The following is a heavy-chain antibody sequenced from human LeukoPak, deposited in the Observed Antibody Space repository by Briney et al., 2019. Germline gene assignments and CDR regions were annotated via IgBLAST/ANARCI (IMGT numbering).Heavy chain of an antibody. D-gene: IGHD2-2*01. CDR1: GFTFSSYS. CDR2: ISSSSSYI. Sequence: GGSLRLSCAASGFTFSSYSMNWVRQAPGKGLELVSSISSSSSYIYYADSVKGRFTISRDNAKNSLYLQMNSLRAEDTAVYYCARFNIVVVPAAMPGGYFDYWGQGTLVTVSS. V-gene: IGHV3-21*01. J-gene: IGHJ4*02. CDR3: ARFNIVVVPAAMPGGYFDY.